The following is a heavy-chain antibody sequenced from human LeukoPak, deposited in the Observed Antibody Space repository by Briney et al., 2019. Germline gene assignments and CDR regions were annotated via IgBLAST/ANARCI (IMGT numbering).Heavy chain of an antibody. CDR1: GGSFSGYY. CDR2: INHSGST. D-gene: IGHD1-26*01. J-gene: IGHJ6*02. Sequence: SETLSLTCAVYGGSFSGYYWSWIRQPPGKGLEWIGEINHSGSTNYNPSLKSRVTMSVDTSKNLFSLKVSSVTAADTAVYYCARGRSNYYGMDVWGQGTTVTVSS. CDR3: ARGRSNYYGMDV. V-gene: IGHV4-34*01.